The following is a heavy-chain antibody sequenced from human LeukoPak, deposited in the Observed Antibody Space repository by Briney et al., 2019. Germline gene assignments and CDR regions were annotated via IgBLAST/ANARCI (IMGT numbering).Heavy chain of an antibody. CDR3: ARDSMNTWFYY. V-gene: IGHV4-39*07. CDR1: RGPSYTYDHY. CDR2: ISSGGNT. J-gene: IGHJ4*02. D-gene: IGHD3-10*01. Sequence: SETLSLTCSAPRGPSYTYDHYWGWLRQSPGKGLEWIGTISSGGNTDYNPSLKSRVTMSLDTSKTQVSLKVISVTAADTATYYCARDSMNTWFYYWGQGALVTVSS.